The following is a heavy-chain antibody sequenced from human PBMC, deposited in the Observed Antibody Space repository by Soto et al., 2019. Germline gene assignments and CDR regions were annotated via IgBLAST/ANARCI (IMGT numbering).Heavy chain of an antibody. J-gene: IGHJ4*02. V-gene: IGHV3-23*01. CDR1: GFTFSSYA. Sequence: EVQLLESGGGLVQPGGSLRLSCAASGFTFSSYAMSWVRQAPGKGLEWVSGITDGGGSTFYADSLQGRFTISRDNSKNTLYLQMSSLTAEDTAIYYCAKVGLFRNGYMGVVRGDYSGQGTLVTVSA. CDR3: AKVGLFRNGYMGVVRGDY. D-gene: IGHD6-13*01. CDR2: ITDGGGST.